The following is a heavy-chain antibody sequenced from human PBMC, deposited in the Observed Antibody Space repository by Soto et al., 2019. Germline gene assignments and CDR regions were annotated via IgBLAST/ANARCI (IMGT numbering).Heavy chain of an antibody. CDR2: INTGNGDT. CDR1: GYTFSHYA. CDR3: ARDVPKRGYTYFSYYFGMDV. D-gene: IGHD1-1*01. Sequence: ASVKVSCKTSGYTFSHYAIHWVRQAPGQRLEWMGWINTGNGDTKYSQALQGRVTITTDTSARTANVELSSLTSEDSAVYYCARDVPKRGYTYFSYYFGMDVWGQGTTVAV. J-gene: IGHJ6*02. V-gene: IGHV1-3*04.